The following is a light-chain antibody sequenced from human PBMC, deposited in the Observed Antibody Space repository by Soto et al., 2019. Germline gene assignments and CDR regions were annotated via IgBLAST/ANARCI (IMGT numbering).Light chain of an antibody. V-gene: IGKV3-20*01. J-gene: IGKJ5*01. CDR2: GAS. Sequence: ENVLTQSPGTLSLSPGDRATLSCRASQTVSSYLTWYQQRPGQAPRLLIYGASKRATGIPDRFSGSGSGTDFTLTISRLEPEDFALYYCQQYGTSPITVGQGTRLEIK. CDR1: QTVSSY. CDR3: QQYGTSPIT.